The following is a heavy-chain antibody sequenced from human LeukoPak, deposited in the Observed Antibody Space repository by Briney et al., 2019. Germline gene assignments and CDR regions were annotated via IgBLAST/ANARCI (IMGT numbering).Heavy chain of an antibody. J-gene: IGHJ4*02. V-gene: IGHV4-39*07. CDR2: IYYSGGT. CDR3: ARDRQDDSGGPHDY. Sequence: SETLSLTCTVSGGSISSSSYYWGWIRQPPGKGLEWIGSIYYSGGTYYNPSLKSRVTISVDTSKNQFSLKLSSVTAADTAVYYCARDRQDDSGGPHDYWGQGTLVTVSS. CDR1: GGSISSSSYY. D-gene: IGHD3-22*01.